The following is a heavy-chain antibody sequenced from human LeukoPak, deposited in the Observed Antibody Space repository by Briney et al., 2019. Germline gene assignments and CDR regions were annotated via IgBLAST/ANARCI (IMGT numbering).Heavy chain of an antibody. CDR2: IYPGDSDT. Sequence: GESLKISCTASGYSFTSYWIGWVRQMPGKGLEWMGIIYPGDSDTRYNPSFQGQVTISADKSISTAFLQWSSLKASDTAMYFCARRYCTGTSCNHDAFDIWGQGTMVTVSS. CDR1: GYSFTSYW. CDR3: ARRYCTGTSCNHDAFDI. V-gene: IGHV5-51*01. D-gene: IGHD2-2*01. J-gene: IGHJ3*02.